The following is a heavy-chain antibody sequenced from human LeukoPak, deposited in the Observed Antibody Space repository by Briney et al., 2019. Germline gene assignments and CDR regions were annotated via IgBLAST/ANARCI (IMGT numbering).Heavy chain of an antibody. CDR2: INPNSGGT. D-gene: IGHD5/OR15-5a*01. V-gene: IGHV1-2*02. CDR3: ARGGLIDY. CDR1: GGTFSSYT. J-gene: IGHJ4*02. Sequence: ASVKVSCKASGGTFSSYTISWVRQAPGQGLEWMGWINPNSGGTNYAQKFQGRVTMARDTSISTAYMELSRLRSDDTAVYYYARGGLIDYWGQGTLVTVSS.